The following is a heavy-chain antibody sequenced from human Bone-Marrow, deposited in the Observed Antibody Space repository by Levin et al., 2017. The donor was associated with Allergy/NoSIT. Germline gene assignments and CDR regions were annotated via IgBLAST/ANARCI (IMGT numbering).Heavy chain of an antibody. CDR1: GFTFSDYY. CDR3: ARAVYYDFWSGYHGNYYFDY. V-gene: IGHV3-11*01. J-gene: IGHJ4*02. Sequence: GESLKISCAASGFTFSDYYMSWIRQAPGKGLEWVSYISSSGSTIYYADSVKGRFTISRDNAKNSLYLQMNSLRAEDTAVYYCARAVYYDFWSGYHGNYYFDYWGQGTLVTVSS. CDR2: ISSSGSTI. D-gene: IGHD3-3*01.